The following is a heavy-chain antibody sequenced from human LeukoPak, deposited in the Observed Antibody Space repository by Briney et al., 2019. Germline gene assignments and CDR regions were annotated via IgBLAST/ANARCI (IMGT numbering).Heavy chain of an antibody. D-gene: IGHD3-3*01. CDR1: GGSISSYY. V-gene: IGHV4-59*01. Sequence: PSETLSLTCTVSGGSISSYYWSWIRQPPGKGLEWIGYIYYSGSTNYNPSLKSRVTISVDTSNNQFSLKLSSVTAADTAVYYCARLAGFGVVTYYYYYYGMDVWGQGTTVTVSS. J-gene: IGHJ6*02. CDR3: ARLAGFGVVTYYYYYYGMDV. CDR2: IYYSGST.